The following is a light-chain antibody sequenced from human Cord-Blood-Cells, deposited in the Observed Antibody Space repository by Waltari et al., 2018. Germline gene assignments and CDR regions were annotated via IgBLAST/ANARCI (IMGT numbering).Light chain of an antibody. J-gene: IGLJ2*01. CDR3: QAWDSSTVV. V-gene: IGLV3-1*01. Sequence: SYELTQPPSVSVSPAQTASITCSGDNLGDKYACWYQQKPGQSPVLVIYQDSKRPSGSPERFSVSNTGNTATLTISGTQAMDEADYCCQAWDSSTVVFGGGTKLTVL. CDR1: NLGDKY. CDR2: QDS.